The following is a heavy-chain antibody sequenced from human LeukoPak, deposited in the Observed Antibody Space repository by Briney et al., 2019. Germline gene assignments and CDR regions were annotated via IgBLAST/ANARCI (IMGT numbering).Heavy chain of an antibody. CDR3: ARYSVVTPWVAFDI. D-gene: IGHD4-23*01. V-gene: IGHV1-2*02. J-gene: IGHJ3*02. CDR1: GYTFTGYY. Sequence: ASVKVSCKASGYTFTGYYMHWVRQAPGQGLEWMGWINPDSGGTNYAQKFQGRATMTRDTSISTAYMELSRLRSDDTAVYYCARYSVVTPWVAFDIWGQGTMVTVSS. CDR2: INPDSGGT.